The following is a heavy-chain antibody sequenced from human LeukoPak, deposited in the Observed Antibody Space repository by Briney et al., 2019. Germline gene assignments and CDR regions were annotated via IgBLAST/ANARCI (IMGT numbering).Heavy chain of an antibody. V-gene: IGHV1-18*01. CDR1: GYTFTSYG. J-gene: IGHJ4*02. Sequence: ASVTVSCKASGYTFTSYGISWVRQAPGQGLEWMGWISAYNGNTNYAQKLQGRVTMTTDTSTSTAYMELRSPRSDDTAVYYCARDYDSSGYRTFDYWGQGTLVTVSS. CDR2: ISAYNGNT. D-gene: IGHD3-22*01. CDR3: ARDYDSSGYRTFDY.